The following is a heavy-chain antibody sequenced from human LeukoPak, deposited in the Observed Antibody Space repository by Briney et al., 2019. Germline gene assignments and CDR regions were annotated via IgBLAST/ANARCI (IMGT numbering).Heavy chain of an antibody. V-gene: IGHV3-23*01. D-gene: IGHD2-2*02. CDR1: RFIFSRCD. Sequence: GGSLRLSCAASRFIFSRCDLNWVRQAPGKGLEWVSTISGTGSSTYYADSAKGRFTISRDNSKDTLFLQLNSLTAADTAMYFCAKASVAIPQYCNSWGQGTLVTVSS. CDR3: AKASVAIPQYCNS. CDR2: ISGTGSST. J-gene: IGHJ5*02.